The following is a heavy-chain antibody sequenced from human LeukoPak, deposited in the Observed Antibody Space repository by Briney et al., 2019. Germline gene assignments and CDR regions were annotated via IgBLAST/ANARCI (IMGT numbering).Heavy chain of an antibody. CDR3: ARPKYYDFWSGYDI. CDR1: GGSITTYY. Sequence: PSETLSLTCTVSGGSITTYYWSWIRQPPGKGLEWIGYIYYSGSTNYNPSLKSRVTISVDTSKNQFSLKLSSVTAADTAVYYCARPKYYDFWSGYDIWGRGTVVTVSS. D-gene: IGHD3-3*01. J-gene: IGHJ3*02. CDR2: IYYSGST. V-gene: IGHV4-59*01.